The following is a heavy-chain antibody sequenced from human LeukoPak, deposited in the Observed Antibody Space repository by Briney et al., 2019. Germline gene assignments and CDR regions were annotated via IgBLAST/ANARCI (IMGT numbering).Heavy chain of an antibody. V-gene: IGHV3-11*04. J-gene: IGHJ4*02. D-gene: IGHD2-2*01. Sequence: GGSLRLSCAASGFTFSDYNMRWIRQAPGKGLEWVSSISRSGSTKYYADSVKGRFTISRDNAKNSLYLQMNSLRAEDTAVYYCAREPPPDCSSTSCYDVGHDYWGQGTLVTVSS. CDR1: GFTFSDYN. CDR2: ISRSGSTK. CDR3: AREPPPDCSSTSCYDVGHDY.